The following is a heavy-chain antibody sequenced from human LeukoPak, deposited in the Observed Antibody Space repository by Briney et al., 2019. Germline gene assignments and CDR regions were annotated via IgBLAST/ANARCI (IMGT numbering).Heavy chain of an antibody. V-gene: IGHV3-53*01. D-gene: IGHD6-19*01. CDR1: GFTVSSNY. J-gene: IGHJ4*02. CDR3: AKGGSRQWLVTY. Sequence: GGSLRLSCAASGFTVSSNYMSWVRQAPGKGLEWVSVIYSGGRTYYADSVKGRFTISRDNSKNTLYLQMNSLRAEDTAVYYCAKGGSRQWLVTYWGQGTLVTVSS. CDR2: IYSGGRT.